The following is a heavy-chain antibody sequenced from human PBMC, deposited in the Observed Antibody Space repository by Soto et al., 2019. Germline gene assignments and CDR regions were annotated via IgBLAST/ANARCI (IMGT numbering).Heavy chain of an antibody. CDR2: IIPLFGAA. CDR1: GGIFSSYV. D-gene: IGHD3-22*01. J-gene: IGHJ4*02. Sequence: QVQLVQSGAEVKKPGSSVKVSCKASGGIFSSYVTSWVRQVPGQGLEWMGGIIPLFGAANYAQKFQGRLTIIADESTNTAYMELNRLRYEDTAVYYCARGEQRYDSSGYYYGADYWGQGTQVTVSS. V-gene: IGHV1-69*01. CDR3: ARGEQRYDSSGYYYGADY.